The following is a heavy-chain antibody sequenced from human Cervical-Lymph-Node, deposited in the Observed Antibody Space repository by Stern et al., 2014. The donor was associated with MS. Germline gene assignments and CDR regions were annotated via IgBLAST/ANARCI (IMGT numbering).Heavy chain of an antibody. J-gene: IGHJ4*02. Sequence: VQLVESGPGLVKPSETLSLTCTVSGGSISSYYWSLIRQPPGKGLEWIGYVHYSGRTNNNPSLKSRVTISVDPSNNQFSLKLSSVTAADTAVYYCARSSTSPPDYWGQGTLVTVSS. CDR2: VHYSGRT. V-gene: IGHV4-59*08. CDR3: ARSSTSPPDY. D-gene: IGHD6-6*01. CDR1: GGSISSYY.